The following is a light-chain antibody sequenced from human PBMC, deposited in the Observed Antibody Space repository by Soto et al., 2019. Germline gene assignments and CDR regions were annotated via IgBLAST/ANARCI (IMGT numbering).Light chain of an antibody. V-gene: IGLV2-14*03. CDR3: SSYRGSNTVV. J-gene: IGLJ2*01. CDR1: SSDVGGYNY. Sequence: QSALTQPASVSGSPGQSITISCSGTSSDVGGYNYVSWYQHHPGRAPKLMIYNALDRPSGVSNRFSGSKSGNTASLTISGLQAEDEADYYCSSYRGSNTVVFGGGTKLTVL. CDR2: NAL.